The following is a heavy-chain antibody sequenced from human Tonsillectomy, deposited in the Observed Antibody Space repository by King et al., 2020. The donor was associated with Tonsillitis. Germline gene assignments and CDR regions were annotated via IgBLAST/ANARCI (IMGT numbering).Heavy chain of an antibody. CDR1: GYSFTSYW. CDR3: ARRFRGYCSGGSCDYFDY. CDR2: IYPGDSDT. J-gene: IGHJ4*02. V-gene: IGHV5-51*01. D-gene: IGHD2-15*01. Sequence: LQLVQSGAEVKKPGESLKISCKGSGYSFTSYWIGWVRQMPGKGLEWMGIIYPGDSDTRYSPSFQGQVTISADRSISTAYLQWSSLKASDTAMYYCARRFRGYCSGGSCDYFDYWGQGTLVTVSS.